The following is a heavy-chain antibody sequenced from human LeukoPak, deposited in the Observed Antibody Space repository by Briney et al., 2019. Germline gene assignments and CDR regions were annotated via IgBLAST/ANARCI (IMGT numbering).Heavy chain of an antibody. Sequence: ASVKVSCKASGYTFTGYYMHWVRQAPGQGLEWMGWINPNSGGTNYAQKFQGRVTMTRDTSISTAYMELSRLRSDDTAVYYCARGRRRAAAGTGAFDIWGQGTMVTVSS. CDR2: INPNSGGT. CDR3: ARGRRRAAAGTGAFDI. J-gene: IGHJ3*02. CDR1: GYTFTGYY. D-gene: IGHD6-13*01. V-gene: IGHV1-2*02.